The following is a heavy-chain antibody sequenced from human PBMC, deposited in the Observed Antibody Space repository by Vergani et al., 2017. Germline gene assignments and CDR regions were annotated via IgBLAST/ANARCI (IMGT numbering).Heavy chain of an antibody. CDR1: GGSISSGGYS. J-gene: IGHJ4*02. Sequence: QLQLQESGSGLVKPSQTLSLTCAVSGGSISSGGYSWSWIRPPPGKGLEWIGYIYHSGSTYYNPSLKSRVTISVDRSKNQFSLKLSSVTAADTAVYYCVRGSYYDSSGYDKGVDYWGQGTLVTVSS. D-gene: IGHD3-22*01. V-gene: IGHV4-30-2*01. CDR3: VRGSYYDSSGYDKGVDY. CDR2: IYHSGST.